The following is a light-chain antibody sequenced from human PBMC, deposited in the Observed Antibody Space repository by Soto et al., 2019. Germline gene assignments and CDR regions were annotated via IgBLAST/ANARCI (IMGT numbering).Light chain of an antibody. J-gene: IGKJ2*01. CDR3: QQRSNWVT. CDR1: QSVSSY. CDR2: DAS. Sequence: EIVLTQSPATLSLSPGERATLSCRASQSVSSYLAWYQQKPGQAPRLLIYDASNRATGIPARFSGSGSGTDFTLTISSLAPKDFAVYYCQQRSNWVTFGQGTKLEIK. V-gene: IGKV3-11*01.